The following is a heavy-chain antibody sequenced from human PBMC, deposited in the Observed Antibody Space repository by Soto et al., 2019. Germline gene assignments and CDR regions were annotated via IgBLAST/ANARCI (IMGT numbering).Heavy chain of an antibody. CDR1: GFTCSSFG. Sequence: GGLLRLSWAASGFTCSSFGMHWVLQAPGKGLEWVAVISYDGSNKYYADSVKGRFTISRDNSKNTLYLQMNSLRAEDTAVYYCAKVRVGRIAVAGTYYYYGMDIWGQGTTVTLSS. CDR2: ISYDGSNK. J-gene: IGHJ6*02. V-gene: IGHV3-30*18. CDR3: AKVRVGRIAVAGTYYYYGMDI. D-gene: IGHD6-19*01.